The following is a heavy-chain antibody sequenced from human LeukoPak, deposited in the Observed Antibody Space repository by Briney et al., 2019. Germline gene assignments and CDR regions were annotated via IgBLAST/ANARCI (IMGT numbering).Heavy chain of an antibody. CDR3: ARAQWLGPPDDAFDI. CDR2: IKQDGSEK. Sequence: PGGSLRLSCAASGFTFSSYWMSWVRQAPGKGLEWVANIKQDGSEKYYVDSVKGRFTISRDNAKNSLYLQMNSLRAEDTALYYCARAQWLGPPDDAFDIWGQGTMVTVSS. J-gene: IGHJ3*02. D-gene: IGHD6-19*01. V-gene: IGHV3-7*03. CDR1: GFTFSSYW.